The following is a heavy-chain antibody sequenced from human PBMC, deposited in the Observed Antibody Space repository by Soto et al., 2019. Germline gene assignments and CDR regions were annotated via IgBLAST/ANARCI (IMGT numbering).Heavy chain of an antibody. Sequence: GESLKISCQCSGYTFSNFWIAWVRQLPVKGLEYMGIIYPGDSETRYSPSFHGKVTISADRSIGTAYLQWSSLEASDSAFYFCARSPRSSPYFDYWGQGALVTVSS. D-gene: IGHD6-13*01. CDR3: ARSPRSSPYFDY. CDR2: IYPGDSET. CDR1: GYTFSNFW. V-gene: IGHV5-51*01. J-gene: IGHJ4*02.